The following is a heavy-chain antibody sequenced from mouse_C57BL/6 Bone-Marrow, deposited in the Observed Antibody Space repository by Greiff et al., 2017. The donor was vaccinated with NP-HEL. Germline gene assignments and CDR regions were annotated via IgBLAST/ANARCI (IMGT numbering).Heavy chain of an antibody. J-gene: IGHJ2*01. CDR3: AEGGYYYGSSYYFDY. V-gene: IGHV1-64*01. CDR1: GYTFTSYW. Sequence: VQLQQPGAELVKPGASVKLSCKASGYTFTSYWMHWVKQRPGQGLEWIGMIHPNSGSTNYNEKFKSKATLTVDKSSSTAYMQLSSLTSEDSAVYYCAEGGYYYGSSYYFDYWGQGTTLTVSS. CDR2: IHPNSGST. D-gene: IGHD1-1*01.